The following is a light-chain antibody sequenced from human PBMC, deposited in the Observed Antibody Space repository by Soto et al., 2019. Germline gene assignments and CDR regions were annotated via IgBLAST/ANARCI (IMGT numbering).Light chain of an antibody. CDR3: QQYNNWPS. V-gene: IGKV3-15*01. Sequence: EVVMTQSPATLSVSPGERATLSCRASQTVSRNLAWYQLRPGQAPRLLIYDISNRAAGVPARFSGSGSETEFTLTIRSLQSEDFAVYFCQQYNNWPSFGQGTRLEI. J-gene: IGKJ5*01. CDR2: DIS. CDR1: QTVSRN.